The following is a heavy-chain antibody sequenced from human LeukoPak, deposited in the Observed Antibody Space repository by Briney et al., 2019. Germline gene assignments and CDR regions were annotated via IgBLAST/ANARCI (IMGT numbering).Heavy chain of an antibody. D-gene: IGHD1-26*01. CDR2: INIDGSSI. V-gene: IGHV3-74*01. J-gene: IGHJ4*02. CDR1: GFTFSSHW. CDR3: ARSWDVDY. Sequence: TGGSLRLSCAASGFTFSSHWMHWVRHVPGKGLVWVSRINIDGSSISYADAVKGRFIISRDNAKNTLYLQMNSLRAEDTAVYYCARSWDVDYWGQGTLVTVSS.